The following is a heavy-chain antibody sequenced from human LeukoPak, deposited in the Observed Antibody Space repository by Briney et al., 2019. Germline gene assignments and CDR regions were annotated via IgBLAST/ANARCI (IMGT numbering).Heavy chain of an antibody. Sequence: GGSLRLSCAASGFTVSSNYMSWVRQAPGKGLEWVSVIYSGGSTYYADSVKGRFTISRHNSKNTLYLQMNSLRAEDTAVYYCARGSTMVRGVITYFDYWGQGTLVTVSS. J-gene: IGHJ4*02. V-gene: IGHV3-53*01. CDR1: GFTVSSNY. CDR2: IYSGGST. D-gene: IGHD3-10*01. CDR3: ARGSTMVRGVITYFDY.